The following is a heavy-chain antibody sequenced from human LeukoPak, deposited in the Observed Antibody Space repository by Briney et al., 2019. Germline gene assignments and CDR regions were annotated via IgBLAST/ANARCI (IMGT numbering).Heavy chain of an antibody. CDR1: GFTFSSYS. Sequence: PGGSLRLSCAASGFTFSSYSMNWSRQAPGKGLEWVSSISSSSSYIYYADSVKGRFTISRDNAKNSLYLQMNSLRAEDTAVYYCARDPGRYCSGGSCYYYYYMDVWGKGTTVTISS. CDR2: ISSSSSYI. D-gene: IGHD2-15*01. CDR3: ARDPGRYCSGGSCYYYYYMDV. V-gene: IGHV3-21*01. J-gene: IGHJ6*03.